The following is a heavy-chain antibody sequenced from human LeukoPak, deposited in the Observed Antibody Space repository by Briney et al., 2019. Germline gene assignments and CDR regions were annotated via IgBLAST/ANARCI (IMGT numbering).Heavy chain of an antibody. CDR3: ARHVSAVAFYLDY. CDR2: IYYSGST. CDR1: GGSISNNIYY. Sequence: SETLSLTCSVSGGSISNNIYYWVWIRQPPGRGLEWIGSIYYSGSTYYNPSLKSRVTISVDTSKNQFSLKLSSVTAADTAVYYCARHVSAVAFYLDYWGQGTLVTVSS. J-gene: IGHJ4*02. D-gene: IGHD6-19*01. V-gene: IGHV4-39*01.